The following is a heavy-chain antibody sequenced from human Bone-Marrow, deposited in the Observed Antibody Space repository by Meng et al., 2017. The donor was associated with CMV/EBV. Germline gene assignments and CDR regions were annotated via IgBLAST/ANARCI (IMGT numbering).Heavy chain of an antibody. Sequence: ASVKVSCKASGYTFTSYGISWVRQAPGQGLEWMGWISAYNGNTNYAQKLQGRVTMTTDTSTSTVYMELSSLRSEDTAVYYCARDWIAGSPFDYWGQGTLVTGSS. CDR3: ARDWIAGSPFDY. J-gene: IGHJ4*02. D-gene: IGHD6-13*01. CDR2: ISAYNGNT. V-gene: IGHV1-18*01. CDR1: GYTFTSYG.